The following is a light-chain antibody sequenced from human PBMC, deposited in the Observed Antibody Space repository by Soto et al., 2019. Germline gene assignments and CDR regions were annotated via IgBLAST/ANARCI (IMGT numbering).Light chain of an antibody. CDR1: HSVSRL. V-gene: IGKV1-5*03. Sequence: DSQMTQSPSTLSASVGYRVTITFLASHSVSRLLAWYQQKPGKAPKLLIYKASSLESGVPSRFRGSGSGTEFTLKISSLQPDDFETYYCQQFNSYFCQFGKGTXVEIK. CDR3: QQFNSYFCQ. CDR2: KAS. J-gene: IGKJ1*01.